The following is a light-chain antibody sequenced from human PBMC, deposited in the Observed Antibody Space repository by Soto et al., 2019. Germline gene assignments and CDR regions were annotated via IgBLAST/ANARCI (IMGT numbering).Light chain of an antibody. CDR3: QHYGTSLYT. CDR2: GAS. V-gene: IGKV3-20*01. J-gene: IGKJ2*01. Sequence: DIVLTQSPGTLSLSPGERATLSCRASQIISSTYLGWYQQKPGQAPRLLIYGASSRATGIPDRSSGSGSGTDFTLTISRLEPEDFAVYYCQHYGTSLYTFGQGTKLKIK. CDR1: QIISSTY.